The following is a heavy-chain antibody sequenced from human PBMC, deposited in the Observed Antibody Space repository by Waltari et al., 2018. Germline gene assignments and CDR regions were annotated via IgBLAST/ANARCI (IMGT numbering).Heavy chain of an antibody. Sequence: QLQLQESGPGLVKPSETLSLTCTVSGGSISSSSYYWGWIRQPPGKGLEWIGSIYYSGSTYYNPSLKSRVTISVDTSKNQFSLKLSSVTAADTAVYYSARRDDYRRWFDPCGQGTLVTVSS. CDR3: ARRDDYRRWFDP. D-gene: IGHD4-4*01. CDR2: IYYSGST. J-gene: IGHJ5*02. V-gene: IGHV4-39*01. CDR1: GGSISSSSYY.